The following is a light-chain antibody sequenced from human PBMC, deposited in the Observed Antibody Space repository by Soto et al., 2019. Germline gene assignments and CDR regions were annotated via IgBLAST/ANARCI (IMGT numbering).Light chain of an antibody. CDR2: EAT. CDR3: QQSFVSPWT. CDR1: QNIHKY. V-gene: IGKV1-39*01. Sequence: DIPMTQSPSSLSASVGDRVTISCRSSQNIHKYLNWYQQRPGKAPNLLVYEATSLETGVSIKFSGSGSQTEFTLTINSLQPEDFATYYCQQSFVSPWTFCQGTNIEI. J-gene: IGKJ1*01.